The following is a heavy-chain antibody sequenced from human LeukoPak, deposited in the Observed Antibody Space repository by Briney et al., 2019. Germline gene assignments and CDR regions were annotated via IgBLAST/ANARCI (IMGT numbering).Heavy chain of an antibody. V-gene: IGHV3-48*03. CDR1: GYTFSSYE. CDR2: ISSSGSNI. D-gene: IGHD3-22*01. J-gene: IGHJ4*02. CDR3: AQDGSSGYYFDY. Sequence: GGSLRLSCAASGYTFSSYEINWARQAPGKGLEWVSYISSSGSNIYYADSVKGRFTISRDNVKSSVYLQMNSLRAVDTAVYYCAQDGSSGYYFDYWGQGTPVTVSS.